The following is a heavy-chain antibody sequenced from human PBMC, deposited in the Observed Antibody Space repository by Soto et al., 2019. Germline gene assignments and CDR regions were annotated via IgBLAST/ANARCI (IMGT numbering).Heavy chain of an antibody. CDR3: ARHGAYSTSVYYYYGMDV. D-gene: IGHD6-13*01. CDR1: GGAINSTGYY. V-gene: IGHV4-39*01. Sequence: SETLSLTCTVSGGAINSTGYYWVWIRQPPGKVLEWIGSSNYGGPTYYSPSLQSRVTISLDTAKNHFSLNLRSVTAADTAVYYCARHGAYSTSVYYYYGMDVWGQGTTVTVSS. CDR2: SNYGGPT. J-gene: IGHJ6*02.